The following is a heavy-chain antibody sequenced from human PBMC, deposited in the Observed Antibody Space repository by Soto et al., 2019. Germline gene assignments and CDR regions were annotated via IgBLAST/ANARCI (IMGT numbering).Heavy chain of an antibody. Sequence: QVQLVQSGAEVKKPGSSVKVSCKASGGTFSSYAISWVRQAPGQGLEWMGGIIPIFGTANYAQKFQGRVTITADESPSTAYMELSSLRSEDTAVYYCARGFQGYCTNGVCYSWFDPWGQGTLVTVSS. D-gene: IGHD2-8*01. CDR1: GGTFSSYA. CDR2: IIPIFGTA. V-gene: IGHV1-69*01. J-gene: IGHJ5*02. CDR3: ARGFQGYCTNGVCYSWFDP.